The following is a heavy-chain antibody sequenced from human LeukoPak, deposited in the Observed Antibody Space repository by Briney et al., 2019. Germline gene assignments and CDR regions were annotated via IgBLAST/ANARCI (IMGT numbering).Heavy chain of an antibody. J-gene: IGHJ4*02. D-gene: IGHD5-12*01. CDR3: AREMGGYPCDY. CDR2: IGISGSTK. Sequence: PGGSLRLSCAASGFTFSSYEMNWVRQAPGKGLEWVSYIGISGSTKYYADSVKGRFTISRANAKNSLYLQMNSLTAEDTAIYYCAREMGGYPCDYWGQGTLVTVSS. CDR1: GFTFSSYE. V-gene: IGHV3-48*03.